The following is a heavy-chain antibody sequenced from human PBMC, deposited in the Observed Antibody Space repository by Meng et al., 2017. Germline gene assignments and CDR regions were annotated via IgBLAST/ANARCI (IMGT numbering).Heavy chain of an antibody. J-gene: IGHJ4*02. CDR3: ARDEQWLGFDY. CDR2: ISYDGSNK. D-gene: IGHD6-19*01. V-gene: IGHV3-30*04. Sequence: GESLKISCAASGFTFSIYAMHWVRQAPGKGLEWVAVISYDGSNKYYADSVKGRFTISRDNSKNTLYLQMNSLRAEDTAVYYCARDEQWLGFDYWGQGTLVTVSS. CDR1: GFTFSIYA.